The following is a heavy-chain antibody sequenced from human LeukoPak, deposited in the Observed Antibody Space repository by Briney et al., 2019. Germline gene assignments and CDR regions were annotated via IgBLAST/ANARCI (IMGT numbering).Heavy chain of an antibody. CDR1: GYSISSGYF. V-gene: IGHV4-38-2*02. J-gene: IGHJ3*02. CDR3: AKSNGYGLVDI. D-gene: IGHD3-10*01. Sequence: PSETLSLTCTVSGYSISSGYFWGWIRQPPGKGLEWIGNIFYSGSTYYSPSLKSRVTISLDTSRNQFSLKLNSVTAADTAVYYCAKSNGYGLVDIWGQGTMVTVSS. CDR2: IFYSGST.